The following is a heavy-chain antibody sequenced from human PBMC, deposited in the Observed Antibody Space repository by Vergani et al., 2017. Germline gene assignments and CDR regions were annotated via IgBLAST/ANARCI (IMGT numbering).Heavy chain of an antibody. CDR2: IYTSGST. Sequence: QVQLQESGPGLVKPSQTLSLTCTVSGGSLSSGSYYWSWIRQPAGKGLEWIGRIYTSGSTNYNPSLKSRVTISVDTSKNQFSLKLSSVTAADTAVYYCARVASIYSYYYYYGMDVWGQGTTVTVSS. CDR1: GGSLSSGSYY. J-gene: IGHJ6*02. CDR3: ARVASIYSYYYYYGMDV. D-gene: IGHD3-3*02. V-gene: IGHV4-61*02.